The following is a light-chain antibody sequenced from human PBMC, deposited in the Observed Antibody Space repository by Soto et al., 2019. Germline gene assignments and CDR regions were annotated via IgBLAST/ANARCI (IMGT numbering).Light chain of an antibody. J-gene: IGKJ1*01. CDR3: HHYNSYPWT. CDR2: KAS. CDR1: QSISSW. V-gene: IGKV1-5*03. Sequence: DIQMTQSPSTLSASVGDRVTITCRASQSISSWLAWYQQKPGKAPKLLIYKASSLESGDPSRFSGSGSGTEFTLTISSLQPDDFATYYCHHYNSYPWTFGQGTKVEIK.